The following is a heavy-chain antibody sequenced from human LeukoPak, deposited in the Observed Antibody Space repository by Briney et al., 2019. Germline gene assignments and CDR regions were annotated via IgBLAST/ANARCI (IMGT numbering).Heavy chain of an antibody. D-gene: IGHD2-2*02. J-gene: IGHJ6*02. CDR1: GFTFSSYS. Sequence: GGSLRLSCAASGFTFSSYSMNWVRQAPGKGLEWVSSISSSSSYIYYADSVKGRFTISRDNAKNSLYLEMNSLRAEDTAVYYCARPRGYCSSTSCYKSDYYYGMDVWGQGTTVTVSS. CDR2: ISSSSSYI. V-gene: IGHV3-21*01. CDR3: ARPRGYCSSTSCYKSDYYYGMDV.